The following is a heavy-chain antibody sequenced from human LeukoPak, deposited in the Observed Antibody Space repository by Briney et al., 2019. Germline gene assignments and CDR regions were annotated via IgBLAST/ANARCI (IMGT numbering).Heavy chain of an antibody. Sequence: SETLSHTCTVSGGSISSYYWSWIRQPPGKGLEWIGYIYSSGNTNYNPSLKSRVTISVGTSKNLFSLKLSSVTAADTAVYYCARHLKAGMVFDPWGQGTLVTVSS. CDR1: GGSISSYY. CDR2: IYSSGNT. D-gene: IGHD2-8*01. V-gene: IGHV4-4*09. J-gene: IGHJ5*02. CDR3: ARHLKAGMVFDP.